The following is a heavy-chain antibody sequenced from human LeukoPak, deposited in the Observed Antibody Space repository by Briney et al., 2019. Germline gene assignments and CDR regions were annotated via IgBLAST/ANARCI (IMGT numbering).Heavy chain of an antibody. CDR1: EFIVTDHY. Sequence: GGSLRLSCSVSEFIVTDHYMSWVRQAPGKGLEWVGRIKSKTDGGTTDYAAPVKGRFTISRDDSKNTLYLQMNSLKTEDTAVYYCTAGDDFWSGYYTDDYFDYWGQGTLVTVSS. CDR2: IKSKTDGGTT. CDR3: TAGDDFWSGYYTDDYFDY. J-gene: IGHJ4*02. D-gene: IGHD3-3*01. V-gene: IGHV3-15*01.